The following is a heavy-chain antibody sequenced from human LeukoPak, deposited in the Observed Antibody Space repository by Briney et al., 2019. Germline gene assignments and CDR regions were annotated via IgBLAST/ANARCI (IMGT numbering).Heavy chain of an antibody. V-gene: IGHV1-8*03. Sequence: ASVEVSCKASGYTFTSYDINWVRQATGHGLEWVGWMNPNSGNTGYAQKFQGRGTITRNTSISTAYMELSSLRSEDTAVYYCARVPAAMGYYYYYYMDVWGKGTTVTVSS. CDR1: GYTFTSYD. CDR3: ARVPAAMGYYYYYYMDV. D-gene: IGHD2-2*01. CDR2: MNPNSGNT. J-gene: IGHJ6*03.